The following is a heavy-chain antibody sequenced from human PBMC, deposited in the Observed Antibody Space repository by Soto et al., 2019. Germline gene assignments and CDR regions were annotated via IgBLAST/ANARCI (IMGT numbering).Heavy chain of an antibody. CDR2: ISAYNGNT. CDR3: ARGSGNYYYYYGMDV. V-gene: IGHV1-18*01. J-gene: IGHJ6*02. D-gene: IGHD1-26*01. CDR1: GYTFTSYG. Sequence: AASVKVSCKDSGYTFTSYGISWVRQAAGQGLEWMGWISAYNGNTNYAQKLQGRVTMTTDTSTSTAYMELRSLRSDDTAVYYCARGSGNYYYYYGMDVWGQGTTVTVSS.